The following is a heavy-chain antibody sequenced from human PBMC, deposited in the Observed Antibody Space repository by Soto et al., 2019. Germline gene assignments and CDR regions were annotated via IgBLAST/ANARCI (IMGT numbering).Heavy chain of an antibody. CDR2: ISWNSGSI. Sequence: HPGGSLRLSCAASGFTFDDYAMHWVRQAPGKGLEWVSGISWNSGSIGYADSVKGRFTISRDNAKNSLYLQMNSLRAEDTALYYCAKDRGSGYDNFDAFDIWGQGTMVTVS. CDR3: AKDRGSGYDNFDAFDI. J-gene: IGHJ3*02. V-gene: IGHV3-9*01. D-gene: IGHD5-12*01. CDR1: GFTFDDYA.